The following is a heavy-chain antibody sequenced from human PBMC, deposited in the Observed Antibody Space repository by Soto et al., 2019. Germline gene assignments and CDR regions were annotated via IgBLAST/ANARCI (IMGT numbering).Heavy chain of an antibody. CDR1: GAPISSGGFY. D-gene: IGHD3-16*01. Sequence: TLSLTCNVSGAPISSGGFYWSWIRQHPGKGPEWIGYIYNSGTTFYNPSLGSRVTMSLDAAKNHFSLELSSVTAADTAIYYCARVLGEPRETWFVGFDYWGQGSQVTVSS. J-gene: IGHJ4*02. V-gene: IGHV4-31*03. CDR3: ARVLGEPRETWFVGFDY. CDR2: IYNSGTT.